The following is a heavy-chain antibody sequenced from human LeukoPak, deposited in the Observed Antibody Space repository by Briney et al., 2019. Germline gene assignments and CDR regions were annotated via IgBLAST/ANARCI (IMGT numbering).Heavy chain of an antibody. CDR2: IYTSGST. J-gene: IGHJ4*02. CDR1: GGSISSYY. V-gene: IGHV4-4*07. CDR3: AREPGIAVAGTGFDY. D-gene: IGHD6-19*01. Sequence: SETLSLTCTVSGGSISSYYWSWIRQPAGKGLEWIGRIYTSGSTNYNPSLKSRVTMSVDTSKNQFSLKLSSVTAADTAAYYCAREPGIAVAGTGFDYWGQGTLVTVSS.